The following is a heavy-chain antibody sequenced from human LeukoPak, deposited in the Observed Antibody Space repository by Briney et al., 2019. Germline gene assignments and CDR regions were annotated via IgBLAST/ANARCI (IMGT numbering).Heavy chain of an antibody. J-gene: IGHJ4*02. D-gene: IGHD6-13*01. Sequence: GGSLRLSSADPGVSFSSYWMYCVRQAPGKGLVWVSRINSDGSSTSYADSVKGRFTISRDNAKNTLYLQMNSLRAEDTAVYYCARYRGSSSWRDSWGQGTVVTVSS. CDR2: INSDGSST. CDR1: GVSFSSYW. V-gene: IGHV3-74*01. CDR3: ARYRGSSSWRDS.